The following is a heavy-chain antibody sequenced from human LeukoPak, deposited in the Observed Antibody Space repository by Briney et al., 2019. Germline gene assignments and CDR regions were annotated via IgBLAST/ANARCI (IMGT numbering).Heavy chain of an antibody. CDR3: AQVSSSPGLVAFDI. Sequence: SETLSLTCTVSGGSISSYYWSWIRQPAGKGLEWIGRIYTSGSTNYNPSLKSRVTMSVDTSKNQFSLKLSSVTAADTAVYYCAQVSSSPGLVAFDIWGQGTMVTVSS. J-gene: IGHJ3*02. V-gene: IGHV4-4*07. CDR1: GGSISSYY. D-gene: IGHD6-13*01. CDR2: IYTSGST.